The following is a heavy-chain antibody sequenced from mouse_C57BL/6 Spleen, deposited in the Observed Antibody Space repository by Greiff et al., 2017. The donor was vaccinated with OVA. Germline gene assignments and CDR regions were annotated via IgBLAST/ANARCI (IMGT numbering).Heavy chain of an antibody. D-gene: IGHD1-1*01. J-gene: IGHJ1*03. CDR1: GFSLTSYG. CDR3: AKPEVNYYGSSGSYWYFDV. CDR2: IWGDGST. V-gene: IGHV2-3*01. Sequence: VKLMESGPGLVAPSQSLSITCTVSGFSLTSYGVSWVRQPPGKGLEWLGVIWGDGSTNYHSALISRLSISKDNSKSQVFLKLNSLQTDDTATYYCAKPEVNYYGSSGSYWYFDVGGTGTTVTVSS.